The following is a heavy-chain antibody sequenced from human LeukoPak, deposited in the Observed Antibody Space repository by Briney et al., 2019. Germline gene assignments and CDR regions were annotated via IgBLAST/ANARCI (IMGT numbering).Heavy chain of an antibody. V-gene: IGHV1-69*04. J-gene: IGHJ5*02. CDR2: IIPILGIA. CDR1: GGTFSSYA. Sequence: SVKVSCKASGGTFSSYAISWVRQAPGQGLEWMGRIIPILGIANYAQKFQGRVTITADKSTSTAYMELSSLRSEDTAVYYCASASGSYYVGRWFDPWGQGTLVTVSS. CDR3: ASASGSYYVGRWFDP. D-gene: IGHD1-26*01.